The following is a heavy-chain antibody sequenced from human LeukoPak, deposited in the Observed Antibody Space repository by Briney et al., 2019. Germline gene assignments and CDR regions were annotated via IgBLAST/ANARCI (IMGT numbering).Heavy chain of an antibody. CDR3: ARGKGNYDMLAGIFDY. J-gene: IGHJ4*02. CDR2: AHHSGTT. D-gene: IGHD3-9*01. Sequence: SETLSLTCALSGDSITSGRYYWGWIRQPPGKALEYVGNAHHSGTTYYTPSLKSRITISVDTSKNQFSLKVRSVTAADTAVYYCARGKGNYDMLAGIFDYWGQGTLVTVSS. V-gene: IGHV4-39*07. CDR1: GDSITSGRYY.